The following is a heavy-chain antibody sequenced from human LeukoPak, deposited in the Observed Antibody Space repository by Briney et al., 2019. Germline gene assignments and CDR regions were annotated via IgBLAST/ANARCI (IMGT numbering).Heavy chain of an antibody. D-gene: IGHD3-22*01. CDR2: ISSSSSYI. CDR1: GFTFSNYS. Sequence: GGSLKLSCAASGFTFSNYSMNWVRQAPGKGLEWVSSISSSSSYIYYADSVKGRFTISRDNAKNSLFLQMNTLRAEDTAVYYCATVGSGYSFDSWGQGTLVTVSS. CDR3: ATVGSGYSFDS. V-gene: IGHV3-21*01. J-gene: IGHJ4*02.